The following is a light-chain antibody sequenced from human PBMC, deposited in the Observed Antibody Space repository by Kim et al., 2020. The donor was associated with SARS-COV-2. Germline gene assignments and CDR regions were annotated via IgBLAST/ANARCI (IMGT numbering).Light chain of an antibody. V-gene: IGKV3-11*01. J-gene: IGKJ4*01. CDR2: DAS. CDR1: QSVSSY. Sequence: DIVLTQSPATLSLSPGERATLSCRASQSVSSYLAWYQQKPGQAPRLLIYDASNRATGIPARFSGSGSGTDFTLTISSLEPEDFAVYYCQQRSNWPPVLFGGGTKVDIK. CDR3: QQRSNWPPVL.